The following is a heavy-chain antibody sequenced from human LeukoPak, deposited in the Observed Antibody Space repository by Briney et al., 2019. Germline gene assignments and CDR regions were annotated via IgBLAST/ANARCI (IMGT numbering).Heavy chain of an antibody. CDR1: GLTVSSNY. V-gene: IGHV3-53*01. Sequence: GGSLRLSCAASGLTVSSNYMSWVRQAPGKGLEWVSVIYSGGSTYYADSVKGRFTISRDNSKNTLYLQMNSLRAEDTAVYYCARDRYDSSGYLLGGDYYMDVWGKGTTVTISS. CDR3: ARDRYDSSGYLLGGDYYMDV. J-gene: IGHJ6*03. D-gene: IGHD3-22*01. CDR2: IYSGGST.